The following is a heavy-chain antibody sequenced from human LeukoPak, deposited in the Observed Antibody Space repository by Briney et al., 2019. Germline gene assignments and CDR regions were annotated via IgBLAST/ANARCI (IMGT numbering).Heavy chain of an antibody. V-gene: IGHV3-7*01. CDR3: ARGKFHFDY. CDR1: GFTFSDLW. CDR2: IKQDGSEK. J-gene: IGHJ4*02. Sequence: GGSLRVSCAASGFTFSDLWMRWVRQAPGKGREWVANIKQDGSEKYYVDSVKGGFTISREKAKKSVSLEMSSVRGEETDVYYGARGKFHFDYWARGTQVTVSS.